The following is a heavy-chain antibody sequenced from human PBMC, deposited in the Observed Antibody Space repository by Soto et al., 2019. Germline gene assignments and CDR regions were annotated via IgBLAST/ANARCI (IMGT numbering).Heavy chain of an antibody. Sequence: SETLSLTCSVSGGSISSSSYYWGWIRQPPGKGLEWIGCIFYSGSTYYNPSLKSRVTISVDTSKNQFSLMLSSVTAADTAVYYCATEGLRGELDYWGKGTLVTVSS. CDR2: IFYSGST. V-gene: IGHV4-39*07. J-gene: IGHJ4*02. CDR3: ATEGLRGELDY. CDR1: GGSISSSSYY.